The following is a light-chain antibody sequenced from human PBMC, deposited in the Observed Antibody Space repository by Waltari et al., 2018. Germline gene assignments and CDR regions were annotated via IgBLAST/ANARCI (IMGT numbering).Light chain of an antibody. V-gene: IGKV3-20*01. J-gene: IGKJ3*01. CDR1: QTISSNY. CDR2: GAS. Sequence: EMELTQSPGTLSLSPGERATLSCRASQTISSNYLAWYQQKPGQAPRLLVSGASSRPTGIPDRFSGSGSGTAFPLTIRRLLPEDFAVYSCPQYGSSFGPGTKVDIK. CDR3: PQYGSS.